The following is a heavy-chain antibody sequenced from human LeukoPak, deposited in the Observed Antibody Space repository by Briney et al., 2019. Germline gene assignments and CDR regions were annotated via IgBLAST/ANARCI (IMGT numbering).Heavy chain of an antibody. CDR3: ASKTYYYDSSGYYYDKDY. V-gene: IGHV4-39*01. J-gene: IGHJ4*02. CDR2: TYYGGST. D-gene: IGHD3-22*01. CDR1: GGSISSSSYF. Sequence: SETLSLTCTVSGGSISSSSYFWGWTRQPPGKGPEWIGSTYYGGSTSYNPSLKSRVTVSVDTSKNQFSLKLSSVTAADTAVYYCASKTYYYDSSGYYYDKDYWGQGTLVTVSS.